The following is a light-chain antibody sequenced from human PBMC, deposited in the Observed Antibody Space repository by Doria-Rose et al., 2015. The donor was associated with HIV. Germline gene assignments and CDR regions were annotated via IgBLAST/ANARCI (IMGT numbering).Light chain of an antibody. CDR1: QRAKSSY. V-gene: IGKV3-20*01. Sequence: EIMMTQSPGTLSLSPGERATLSCRASQRAKSSYLAWYQQKPGQAPRLLIYDASTRATGIPDRFSGSGSGTDFTLTISRLEPEDVAVYYCQQYGTSRGTFGQGTRLEIK. J-gene: IGKJ5*01. CDR3: QQYGTSRGT. CDR2: DAS.